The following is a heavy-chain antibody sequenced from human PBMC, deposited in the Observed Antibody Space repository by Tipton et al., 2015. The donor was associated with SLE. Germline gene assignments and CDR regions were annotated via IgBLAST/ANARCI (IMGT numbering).Heavy chain of an antibody. Sequence: RSLRLSCAASGFTFSGYAMHWVRQAPGKELEWVAIISYDGSNKHSADSVQGRFIISRDNSKNTVYLQMNSLRAEDTAVYYCARTFDCASTNCYKAFDIWGQGTMVTVSS. CDR1: GFTFSGYA. V-gene: IGHV3-30-3*01. CDR3: ARTFDCASTNCYKAFDI. CDR2: ISYDGSNK. D-gene: IGHD2-2*02. J-gene: IGHJ3*02.